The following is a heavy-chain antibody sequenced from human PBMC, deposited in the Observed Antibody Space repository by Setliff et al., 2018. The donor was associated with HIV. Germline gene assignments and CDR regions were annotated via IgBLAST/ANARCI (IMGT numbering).Heavy chain of an antibody. J-gene: IGHJ4*02. CDR3: ASGSYGSGTLLNFY. Sequence: GGSLRLSCAGSGFTVSSSYMTWVRQAPGKGLEWVSSISSTSTYIYYADSVKGRFTISRDNAKNSLYLHMNSLRAEDTAVYYCASGSYGSGTLLNFYWGQGTLVTVSS. V-gene: IGHV3-21*01. CDR1: GFTVSSSY. CDR2: ISSTSTYI. D-gene: IGHD3-10*01.